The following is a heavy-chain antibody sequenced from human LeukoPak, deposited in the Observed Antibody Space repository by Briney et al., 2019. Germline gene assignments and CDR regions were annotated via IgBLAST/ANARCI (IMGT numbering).Heavy chain of an antibody. CDR3: ARDDFWSGYPYEY. V-gene: IGHV3-21*01. D-gene: IGHD3-3*01. CDR2: TSSSSSYI. CDR1: GFTFSSYS. J-gene: IGHJ4*02. Sequence: GGSLRLSCAASGFTFSSYSMNWVRQAPGKGLEWVSSTSSSSSYIYYADSVKGRFTISRDNAKNSLYLQMNSLRAEDTAVYYCARDDFWSGYPYEYWGQGTLVTVSS.